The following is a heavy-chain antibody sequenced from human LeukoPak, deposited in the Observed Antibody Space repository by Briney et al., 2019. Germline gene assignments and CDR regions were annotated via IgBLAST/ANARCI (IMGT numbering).Heavy chain of an antibody. J-gene: IGHJ4*02. CDR1: GYSFISYW. D-gene: IGHD5-18*01. V-gene: IGHV5-51*01. CDR3: AIPLGVGGHSYGLR. Sequence: GESLKISCKGSGYSFISYWIGWVRQMPGKGLEWMGIIYPGDSETRYSPSFKGQVTMSADKSIRTAYLQWSSLKASDSAMYYCAIPLGVGGHSYGLRWGQGTLVTVSS. CDR2: IYPGDSET.